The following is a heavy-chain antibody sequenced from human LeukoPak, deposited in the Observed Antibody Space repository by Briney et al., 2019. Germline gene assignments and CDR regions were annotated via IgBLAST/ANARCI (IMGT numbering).Heavy chain of an antibody. V-gene: IGHV3-48*01. D-gene: IGHD5-12*01. CDR1: EFSFSIYS. Sequence: GGSLRLSCAASEFSFSIYSMHWVRQAPGKGLEWVSYISSSSSNIYYADSVKGRFAISRENAKNSLYLQMNRLRAEDTAIYYCARETGYDSYFDSWGQGTLVSVSS. J-gene: IGHJ4*02. CDR3: ARETGYDSYFDS. CDR2: ISSSSSNI.